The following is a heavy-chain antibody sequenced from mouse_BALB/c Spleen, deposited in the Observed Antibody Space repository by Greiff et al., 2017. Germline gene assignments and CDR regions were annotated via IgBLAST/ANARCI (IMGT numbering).Heavy chain of an antibody. CDR1: GFNIKDTY. CDR2: IDPANGNT. Sequence: VQLQQSGAELVKPGASVKLSCTASGFNIKDTYMHWVKQRPEQGLEWIGRIDPANGNTKYDPKFQGKATITADTSSNTAYLQLSSLTSEDTAVYYCARGYGNYEGGYAMDYWGQGTSVTVSS. D-gene: IGHD2-10*02. CDR3: ARGYGNYEGGYAMDY. J-gene: IGHJ4*01. V-gene: IGHV14-3*02.